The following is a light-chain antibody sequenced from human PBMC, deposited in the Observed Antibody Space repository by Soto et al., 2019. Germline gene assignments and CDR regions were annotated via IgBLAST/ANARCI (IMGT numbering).Light chain of an antibody. CDR1: QSLNSY. Sequence: DIQMTQTPSTLSASVGDRVTITCRASQSLNSYLAWYQQKPGKAPKLLIFRASSLESGVSSRFSGSGSGTEFTLTITNLQPDDFATYYCQQYKSYSTFGQGTRVEI. J-gene: IGKJ1*01. CDR2: RAS. CDR3: QQYKSYST. V-gene: IGKV1-5*03.